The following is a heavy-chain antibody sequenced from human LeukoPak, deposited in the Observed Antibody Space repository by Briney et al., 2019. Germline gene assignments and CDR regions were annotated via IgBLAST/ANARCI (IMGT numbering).Heavy chain of an antibody. CDR3: AIHLSRYYYYGMDV. Sequence: GGSLRLSCAASGFTFSSYAMSWVRQAPGKGLEWVSAISDYGSSTYYADSVKGRFTISRDNSKNTLYVQMNSLRAEGTAVYYCAIHLSRYYYYGMDVWGQGTTVTVSS. CDR1: GFTFSSYA. CDR2: ISDYGSST. V-gene: IGHV3-23*01. J-gene: IGHJ6*02.